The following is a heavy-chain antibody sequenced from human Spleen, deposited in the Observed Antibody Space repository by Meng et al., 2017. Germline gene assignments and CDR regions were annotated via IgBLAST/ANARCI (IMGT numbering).Heavy chain of an antibody. V-gene: IGHV3-48*03. CDR1: GFTFSDYD. J-gene: IGHJ4*02. Sequence: GGSLRLSCAVSGFTFSDYDMNWVRQAPGKGLEWVSYISSSGSTIYYADSVKGRFTISRDNAKDSLYLQMTSLRVEDTAMYYCARRSFNFLTGHSNYNFDYWGQGTLVTVSS. CDR2: ISSSGSTI. D-gene: IGHD3/OR15-3a*01. CDR3: ARRSFNFLTGHSNYNFDY.